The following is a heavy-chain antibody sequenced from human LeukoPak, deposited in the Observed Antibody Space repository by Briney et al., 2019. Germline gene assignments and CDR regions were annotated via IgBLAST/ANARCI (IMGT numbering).Heavy chain of an antibody. CDR1: GGSISSGGYY. CDR2: IYYSGST. J-gene: IGHJ4*02. V-gene: IGHV4-61*08. CDR3: ARWDYYDSRVY. D-gene: IGHD3-22*01. Sequence: SETLSLTCTVSGGSISSGGYYWSWIRQPPGKGLEWIGYIYYSGSTNYNPSLKSRVTISVDTSKNQFSLKLSSVTAADTAVYYCARWDYYDSRVYWGQGTLVTVSS.